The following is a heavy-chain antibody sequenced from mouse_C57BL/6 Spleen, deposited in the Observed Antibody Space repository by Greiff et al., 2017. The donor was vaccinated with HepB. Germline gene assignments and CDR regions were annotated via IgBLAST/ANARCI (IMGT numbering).Heavy chain of an antibody. CDR1: GFTFSDYG. CDR2: ISNLAYSI. Sequence: EVKLQESGGGLVQPGGSLKLSCAASGFTFSDYGMAWVRQAPRKGPEWVAFISNLAYSIYYADTVTGRFTISRENAKNTLYLEMSSLRSEDTAMYYCARVYSNYKGYYFDYWGQGTTLTVSS. V-gene: IGHV5-15*01. D-gene: IGHD2-5*01. CDR3: ARVYSNYKGYYFDY. J-gene: IGHJ2*01.